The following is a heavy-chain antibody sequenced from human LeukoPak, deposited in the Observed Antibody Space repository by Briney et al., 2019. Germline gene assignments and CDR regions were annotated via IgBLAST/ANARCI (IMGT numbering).Heavy chain of an antibody. V-gene: IGHV1-46*01. D-gene: IGHD4-17*01. CDR1: GYTFTGYY. CDR3: ARILSAYGDSDY. CDR2: INPSGGST. Sequence: ASVKVSCKASGYTFTGYYMHWVRQAPGQGLEWMGIINPSGGSTSYAQKFQGRVTMTRDTSTSTVYMELSSLRSEDTAVYYCARILSAYGDSDYWGQGTLVTVSS. J-gene: IGHJ4*02.